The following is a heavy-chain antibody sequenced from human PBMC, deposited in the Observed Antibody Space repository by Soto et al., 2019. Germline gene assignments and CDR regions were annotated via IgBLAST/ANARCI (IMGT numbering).Heavy chain of an antibody. D-gene: IGHD6-13*01. V-gene: IGHV1-69*01. CDR1: GGTFSSYA. J-gene: IGHJ4*02. CDR2: IIPIFGTA. Sequence: QVQLVQSGAEVKKPGSSVKVSCKASGGTFSSYAISWVRQAPGQGLEWMGGIIPIFGTANYAQKFQGRVTIPADESTSTAYTVLSSLSSEDTAVYYCASGGRSSSWAYFDYWGQGTLVTVSS. CDR3: ASGGRSSSWAYFDY.